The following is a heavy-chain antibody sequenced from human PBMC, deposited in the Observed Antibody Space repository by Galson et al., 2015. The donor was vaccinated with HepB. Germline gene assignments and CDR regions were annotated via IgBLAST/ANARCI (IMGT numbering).Heavy chain of an antibody. Sequence: SVKVSCKASGYTFTNCAISWVRQAPGQGLEWMGWINTNTGNPAYVQGFTGRFVFSLDTSLSTAYLQISSLKAEDTAVYYCARIPSIAGRRDFDYWGQGTLVTVSS. CDR1: GYTFTNCA. CDR2: INTNTGNP. D-gene: IGHD6-6*01. J-gene: IGHJ4*02. CDR3: ARIPSIAGRRDFDY. V-gene: IGHV7-4-1*02.